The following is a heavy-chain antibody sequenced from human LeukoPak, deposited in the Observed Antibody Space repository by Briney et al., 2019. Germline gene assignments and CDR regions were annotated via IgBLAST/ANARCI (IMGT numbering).Heavy chain of an antibody. J-gene: IGHJ5*02. CDR3: ARRREDTALDWFDP. V-gene: IGHV4-39*01. D-gene: IGHD5-18*01. Sequence: SETLSLTCTVSGGSISSSSYYWGWIRQPPGKGLEWIGSIYYSGSTYYNPSLKSRVTISVDTSKNQFSLKLSSVTAADMAVYYCARRREDTALDWFDPWGQGTLVTVSS. CDR2: IYYSGST. CDR1: GGSISSSSYY.